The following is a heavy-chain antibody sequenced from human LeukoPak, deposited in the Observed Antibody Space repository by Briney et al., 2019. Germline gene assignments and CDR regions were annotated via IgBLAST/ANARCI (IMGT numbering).Heavy chain of an antibody. V-gene: IGHV3-9*01. J-gene: IGHJ4*02. D-gene: IGHD5-24*01. CDR2: LSWNSGSI. CDR3: AKGPGMATVKRYLDY. Sequence: GGSLRLSCAASGFTFHDHAMHWVRQAPGKGLEWVSGLSWNSGSIDYADSVKGRFTISRDNAKNSLYLQMNRLRVEDTALYYCAKGPGMATVKRYLDYWGQGTLVTVSS. CDR1: GFTFHDHA.